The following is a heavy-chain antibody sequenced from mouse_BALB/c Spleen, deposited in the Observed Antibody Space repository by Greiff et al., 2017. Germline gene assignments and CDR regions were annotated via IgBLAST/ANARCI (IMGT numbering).Heavy chain of an antibody. J-gene: IGHJ3*01. V-gene: IGHV1-9*01. CDR2: ILPGSGST. CDR1: GYTFSSYW. CDR3: ARGGITTGAWFAY. Sequence: VKLVESGAELMKPGASVKISCKATGYTFSSYWIEWVKQRPGHGLEWIGEILPGSGSTNYNEKFKGKATFTADTSSNTAYMQLSSLTSEDSAVYYCARGGITTGAWFAYWGQGTLVTVSA. D-gene: IGHD2-4*01.